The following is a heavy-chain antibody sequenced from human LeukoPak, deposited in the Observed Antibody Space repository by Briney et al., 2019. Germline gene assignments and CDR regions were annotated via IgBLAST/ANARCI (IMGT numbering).Heavy chain of an antibody. D-gene: IGHD2-2*03. Sequence: SGRSLRLSCAASGFTFSSCAMHWVRQAPGKGLHWVAVISYDGSNKYYADSVKGRFTISRDNSKNTLYLQLNSLRPEDTALYYCARDGYCSSTGCSAYFFDSWGQGTLVTVSS. CDR3: ARDGYCSSTGCSAYFFDS. CDR1: GFTFSSCA. CDR2: ISYDGSNK. V-gene: IGHV3-30-3*01. J-gene: IGHJ4*02.